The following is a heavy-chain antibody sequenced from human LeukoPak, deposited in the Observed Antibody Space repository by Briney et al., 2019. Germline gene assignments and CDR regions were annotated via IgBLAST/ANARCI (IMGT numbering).Heavy chain of an antibody. V-gene: IGHV3-30*18. D-gene: IGHD2-8*01. Sequence: GGSLRLSCAASGFTFSSYGMHWARQAPGKGLEWVAVISYDGSNKYYADSVKGRFTISRDNSKNTLYLQMNTLRAEDTAVYYCAKDLANRVLDYWGQGTLVTVSS. CDR2: ISYDGSNK. J-gene: IGHJ4*02. CDR3: AKDLANRVLDY. CDR1: GFTFSSYG.